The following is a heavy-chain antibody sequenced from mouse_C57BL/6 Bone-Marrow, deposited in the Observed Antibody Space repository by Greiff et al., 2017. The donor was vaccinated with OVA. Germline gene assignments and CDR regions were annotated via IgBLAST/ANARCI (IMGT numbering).Heavy chain of an antibody. Sequence: QVTLKESGPGILQPSQTLSLTCSFSGFSLSTFGMGVGWIRQPSGKGLEWLAHIWWDDDKYYNPALKSRLTISKDTSKNQVFLKIANVDTADTATYYCARIPIYYGILRRYFDVWGTGTTVTVSS. CDR3: ARIPIYYGILRRYFDV. CDR2: IWWDDDK. J-gene: IGHJ1*03. CDR1: GFSLSTFGMG. V-gene: IGHV8-8*01. D-gene: IGHD2-1*01.